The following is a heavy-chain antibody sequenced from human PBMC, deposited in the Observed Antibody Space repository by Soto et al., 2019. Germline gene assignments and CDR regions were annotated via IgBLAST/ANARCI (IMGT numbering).Heavy chain of an antibody. V-gene: IGHV3-74*01. D-gene: IGHD2-15*01. CDR2: INSDGSST. CDR3: ARDRWYCSGGSCYSDYGMDV. CDR1: GFTFSSYW. J-gene: IGHJ6*02. Sequence: EVQLVESGGGLVQPGGSLRLSCAASGFTFSSYWMHWVRHAPGKGLVWVSRINSDGSSTSYADSVKGRFTISRDNAKNTLYLQMNSLRAEDTAVYYCARDRWYCSGGSCYSDYGMDVWGQGTTVTVSS.